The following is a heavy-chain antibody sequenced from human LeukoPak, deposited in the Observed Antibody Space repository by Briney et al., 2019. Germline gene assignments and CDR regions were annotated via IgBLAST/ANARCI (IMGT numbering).Heavy chain of an antibody. D-gene: IGHD6-13*01. CDR1: GFSLSPYG. J-gene: IGHJ4*02. CDR3: AREQIDTISWPFGIDY. V-gene: IGHV3-21*01. Sequence: PGGSLRLSCAASGFSLSPYGMSWVRQAPGKGLEWVSSIDGTSNYIYYADSVKGRFTISRDNAKNSLYLQMNSLRAEDTAVYYCAREQIDTISWPFGIDYWGQGTLVTVSS. CDR2: IDGTSNYI.